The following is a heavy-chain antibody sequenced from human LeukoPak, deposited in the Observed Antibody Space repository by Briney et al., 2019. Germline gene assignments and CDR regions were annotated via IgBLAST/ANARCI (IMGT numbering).Heavy chain of an antibody. Sequence: GGSLRLSCAASGFTFDDYAMHWVRQAPGKGLEWVSGISWNSGSIGYADSVKGRFTISRDNAKNSLYLQMNSLRAEDTALYYCAKDFDYGSGSYYNLWGQGTLVTVSS. CDR1: GFTFDDYA. D-gene: IGHD3-10*01. J-gene: IGHJ4*02. V-gene: IGHV3-9*01. CDR2: ISWNSGSI. CDR3: AKDFDYGSGSYYNL.